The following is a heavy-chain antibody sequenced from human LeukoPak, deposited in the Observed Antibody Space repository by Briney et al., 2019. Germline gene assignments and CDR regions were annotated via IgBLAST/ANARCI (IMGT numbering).Heavy chain of an antibody. D-gene: IGHD6-19*01. CDR1: GGSISSSSYY. Sequence: SETLSLTCTVSGGSISSSSYYWGWIRQPPGKGLEWIGSIYYSGSTYYNPSLKSRVTISVDTSKNQFSLKLSSVTAADTAAYYCARLYGSGWRSDAFDIWGQGTMVTVSS. V-gene: IGHV4-39*01. CDR2: IYYSGST. J-gene: IGHJ3*02. CDR3: ARLYGSGWRSDAFDI.